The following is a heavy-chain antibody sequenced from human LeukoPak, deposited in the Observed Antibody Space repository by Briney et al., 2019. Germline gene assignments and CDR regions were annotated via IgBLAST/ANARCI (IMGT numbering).Heavy chain of an antibody. Sequence: SETLSLTCAVYGGSFSGYYWSWIRQPPGKGLEWIGEINHSGSTNYNPSLKSRVTISVGTSKNQFSLKLSSVTAADTAVYYCARVRNSDDAFDIWGQGTMVTVSS. J-gene: IGHJ3*02. V-gene: IGHV4-34*01. CDR3: ARVRNSDDAFDI. CDR1: GGSFSGYY. D-gene: IGHD3-3*01. CDR2: INHSGST.